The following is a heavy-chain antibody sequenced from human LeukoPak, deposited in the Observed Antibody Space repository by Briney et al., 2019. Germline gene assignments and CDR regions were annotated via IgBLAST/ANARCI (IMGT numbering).Heavy chain of an antibody. CDR1: GYTFTSYD. D-gene: IGHD6-19*01. Sequence: EASVKVSCKASGYTFTSYDINWVRQATGQGLEWMGWMNPNSGNTGYAQKFQGRVTMTRNTSISTAYMELSSLRSEDTAVYYCAGGSSGAVAGISGAWGQGTLVTVSS. V-gene: IGHV1-8*01. CDR2: MNPNSGNT. J-gene: IGHJ5*02. CDR3: AGGSSGAVAGISGA.